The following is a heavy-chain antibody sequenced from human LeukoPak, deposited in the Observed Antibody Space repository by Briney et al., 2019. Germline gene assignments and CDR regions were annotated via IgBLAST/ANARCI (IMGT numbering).Heavy chain of an antibody. Sequence: PGGSLRLSCAASGFTVSSNYMSWVRQAPGKGLEWVSAISGSGGSTYYADSVKGRFTISRDNSKNTLYLQMNSLRAEDTAVYYCAKDLTQLWLLAHYWGQGTLVTVSS. J-gene: IGHJ4*02. V-gene: IGHV3-23*01. CDR2: ISGSGGST. D-gene: IGHD5-18*01. CDR3: AKDLTQLWLLAHY. CDR1: GFTVSSNY.